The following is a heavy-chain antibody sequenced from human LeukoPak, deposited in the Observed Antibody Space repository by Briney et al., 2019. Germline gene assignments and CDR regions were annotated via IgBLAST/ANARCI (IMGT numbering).Heavy chain of an antibody. J-gene: IGHJ3*02. V-gene: IGHV3-53*01. CDR1: GFTVSSNY. CDR2: IYSGGST. Sequence: TGGSLRLSCAASGFTVSSNYMSWVRQAPGKGLEWVSVIYSGGSTYYADSVKGRFTISRDNSKSTLYIQMNSLRAEDTAVYYCARDFYDFWSGYYQIGAFDIWGQGTMVTVSS. D-gene: IGHD3-3*01. CDR3: ARDFYDFWSGYYQIGAFDI.